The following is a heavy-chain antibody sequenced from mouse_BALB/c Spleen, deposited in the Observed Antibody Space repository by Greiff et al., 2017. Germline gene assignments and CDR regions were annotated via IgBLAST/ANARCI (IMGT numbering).Heavy chain of an antibody. CDR1: GFNIKDTY. CDR3: ADYGYDDYAMDY. D-gene: IGHD2-2*01. CDR2: IDPANGNT. Sequence: EVQLQQSGAELVKPGASVKLSCTASGFNIKDTYMHWVKQRPEQGLEWIGRIDPANGNTKYDPKFQGKATITADTSSNTPYLQLSSLTSEDTAVYYCADYGYDDYAMDYWGQGTSVTVSS. J-gene: IGHJ4*01. V-gene: IGHV14-3*02.